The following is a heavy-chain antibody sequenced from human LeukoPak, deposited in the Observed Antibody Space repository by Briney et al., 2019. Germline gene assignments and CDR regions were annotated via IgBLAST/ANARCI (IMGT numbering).Heavy chain of an antibody. CDR1: GGSFSDYY. CDR2: INHSGST. J-gene: IGHJ6*03. D-gene: IGHD6-6*01. Sequence: SETLSLTCAVYGGSFSDYYWSWIRQPPGKGLEWIGEINHSGSTDYNPSLKSRVTISIDTSKNQFSLKLSSVTAADTAVYYCASDREQLGRYYYYYYMDVWGKGTTVTISS. V-gene: IGHV4-34*01. CDR3: ASDREQLGRYYYYYYMDV.